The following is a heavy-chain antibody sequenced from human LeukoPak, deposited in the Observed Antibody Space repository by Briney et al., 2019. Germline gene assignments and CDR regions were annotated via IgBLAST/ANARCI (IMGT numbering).Heavy chain of an antibody. V-gene: IGHV5-51*01. D-gene: IGHD3-10*01. CDR3: ARHSLKYYYGSGRDYQYYYYYMDV. CDR1: GYSFPNYW. CDR2: IYPGDSDT. Sequence: GESLKISCKGSGYSFPNYWIAWVRQMPGTGLEWMGIIYPGDSDTRYSPSFQGQVTISADKSISTAYLQWSSLKASDTAMYYCARHSLKYYYGSGRDYQYYYYYMDVWGKGTTVTVSS. J-gene: IGHJ6*03.